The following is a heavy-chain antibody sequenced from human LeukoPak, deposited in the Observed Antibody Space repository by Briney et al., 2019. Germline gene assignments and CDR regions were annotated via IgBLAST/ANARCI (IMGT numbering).Heavy chain of an antibody. CDR1: GFPFSDYY. V-gene: IGHV3-21*06. CDR2: ISSSSSTYI. Sequence: GGSLRLSCAASGFPFSDYYMNWVRQAPGKGLEWVSAISSSSSTYIYYADSVKGRFTISRDNAESSLYLQMNGLRVEDTAVYFARGEQKATITGLDSWGQGTLVTVSS. J-gene: IGHJ4*02. D-gene: IGHD5-24*01. CDR3: RGEQKATITGLDS.